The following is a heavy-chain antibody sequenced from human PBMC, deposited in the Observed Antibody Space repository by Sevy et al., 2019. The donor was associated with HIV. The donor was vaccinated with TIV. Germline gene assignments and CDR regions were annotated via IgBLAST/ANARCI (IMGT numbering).Heavy chain of an antibody. D-gene: IGHD6-13*01. V-gene: IGHV3-30*18. CDR3: AKDREAAGGRKGLFDY. J-gene: IGHJ4*02. CDR1: GFTFSSYG. CDR2: ISYDGSNK. Sequence: GGSLRLSCAASGFTFSSYGMHWVRQAPGKGLEWVAVISYDGSNKYYADSVKGRFTISRDNSKNTLYLQMNSLRAEDTALYYCAKDREAAGGRKGLFDYWGQGTLVTVSS.